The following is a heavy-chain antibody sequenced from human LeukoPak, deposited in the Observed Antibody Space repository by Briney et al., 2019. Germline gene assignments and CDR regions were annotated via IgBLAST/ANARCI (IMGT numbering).Heavy chain of an antibody. CDR2: ISYDGSNK. J-gene: IGHJ3*02. V-gene: IGHV3-30-3*01. D-gene: IGHD6-13*01. CDR3: ARDLDSSSWYSGAFDI. Sequence: GGSLRLSCAASGFTLSSYAMHWVRQAPGKGLEWVAVISYDGSNKYYADSVKGRFTISRDNSKNTLYLQMNSLRAEDTAVYYCARDLDSSSWYSGAFDIWGQGTMVTVSS. CDR1: GFTLSSYA.